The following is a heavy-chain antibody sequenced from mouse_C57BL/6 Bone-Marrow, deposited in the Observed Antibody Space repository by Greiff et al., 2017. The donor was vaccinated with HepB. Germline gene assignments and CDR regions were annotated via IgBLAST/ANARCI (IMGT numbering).Heavy chain of an antibody. J-gene: IGHJ1*03. CDR1: GYTFTNYW. V-gene: IGHV1-63*01. Sequence: QVQLQQSGAELVRPGTSVKMSCKASGYTFTNYWIGWAKQRPGHGLEWIGDIYPGGGYTNYNEKFKGKATLTADKSSSTAYMQFSSLTSEDSAIYYCARWITTVGATPYWYFDVWGTGTTVTVSS. CDR2: IYPGGGYT. D-gene: IGHD1-1*01. CDR3: ARWITTVGATPYWYFDV.